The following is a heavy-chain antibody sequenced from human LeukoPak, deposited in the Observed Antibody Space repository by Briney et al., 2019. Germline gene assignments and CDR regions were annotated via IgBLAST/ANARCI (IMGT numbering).Heavy chain of an antibody. J-gene: IGHJ5*02. V-gene: IGHV4-38-2*02. CDR2: IYHSGST. D-gene: IGHD3-10*01. Sequence: SETLSLTCAVSGYSISSGYYWGWIRQPPGKGLDWIGSIYHSGSTYYNPSLKSRVTISVDTSKNQFSLKLSSMTAADTAVYYCGKDPGLNWFPPWGQGTLVPV. CDR1: GYSISSGYY. CDR3: GKDPGLNWFPP.